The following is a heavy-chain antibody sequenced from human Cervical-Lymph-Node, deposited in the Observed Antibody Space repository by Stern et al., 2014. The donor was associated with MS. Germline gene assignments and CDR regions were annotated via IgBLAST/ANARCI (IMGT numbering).Heavy chain of an antibody. Sequence: VQLVESGPGLVKPSGTLSLTCAVSGGSISSNNWGSWVRQPPGKGLEWIGEIHPSGSTHYSPSLKSRVPISVDESKNQFSLKVSSVTAADTAVYYCAESKGAAALDFWGQGYLVTVSS. J-gene: IGHJ4*02. CDR3: AESKGAAALDF. V-gene: IGHV4-4*02. D-gene: IGHD6-13*01. CDR2: IHPSGST. CDR1: GGSISSNNW.